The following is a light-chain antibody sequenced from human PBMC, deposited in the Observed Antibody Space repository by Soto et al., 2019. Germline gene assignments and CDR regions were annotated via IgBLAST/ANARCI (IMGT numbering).Light chain of an antibody. CDR3: SSYSISTAYL. Sequence: QSALTQPASVSGSPGQSITISCTGSSSDVGSSNLVSWFQQDPGKAPKLIIYESTERPSGVSGRFSASKSGDTASLTISGLQAEDEADYFCSSYSISTAYLFGTGTKLTVL. V-gene: IGLV2-14*02. J-gene: IGLJ1*01. CDR1: SSDVGSSNL. CDR2: EST.